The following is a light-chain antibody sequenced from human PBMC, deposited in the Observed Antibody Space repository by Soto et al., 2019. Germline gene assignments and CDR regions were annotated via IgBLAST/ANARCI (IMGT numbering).Light chain of an antibody. V-gene: IGLV2-14*01. CDR2: EAN. J-gene: IGLJ1*01. CDR1: ISDVGGYDY. Sequence: QSALTQPSSLSGSPGQSITISCTGTISDVGGYDYVSWYQLHPGKAPKLMVFEANNRPSGVSYRFSGSKSGNTASLTISGLQAEDEADYFCSSYSISNDYLFGTGTKV. CDR3: SSYSISNDYL.